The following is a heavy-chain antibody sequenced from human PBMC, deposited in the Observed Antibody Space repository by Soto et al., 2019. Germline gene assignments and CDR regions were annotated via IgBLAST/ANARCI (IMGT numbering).Heavy chain of an antibody. D-gene: IGHD3-22*01. V-gene: IGHV3-15*05. CDR1: GFTFIKAW. CDR2: IKAKSDGGTT. J-gene: IGHJ4*02. CDR3: TTPNISDYY. Sequence: WGSLRLSCAAPGFTFIKAWISFFRQAPWKGLEWVGRIKAKSDGGTTDYAAPLKGRFTISRDDSKNTLYLQMSSLKIEDTAVYFCTTPNISDYYWGQGALVTVSS.